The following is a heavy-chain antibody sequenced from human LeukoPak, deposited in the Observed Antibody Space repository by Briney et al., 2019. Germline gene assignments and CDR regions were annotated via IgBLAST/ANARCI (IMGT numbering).Heavy chain of an antibody. J-gene: IGHJ4*02. CDR3: ARDRRYSSSLGGFDY. V-gene: IGHV3-23*01. Sequence: GGSLRLSCAASGFTFSSYTMNWVRQAPGKGLEWCSAISGRGGNTYYADSVKSRFTISRDNSTNTLYLQMNSLRAEDTAVYYCARDRRYSSSLGGFDYWGQGTLVTVSS. CDR1: GFTFSSYT. CDR2: ISGRGGNT. D-gene: IGHD6-13*01.